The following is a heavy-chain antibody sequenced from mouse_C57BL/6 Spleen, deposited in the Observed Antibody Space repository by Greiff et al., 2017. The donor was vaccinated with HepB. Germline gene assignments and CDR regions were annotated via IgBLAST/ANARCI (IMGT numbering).Heavy chain of an antibody. Sequence: EVMLVESGGGLVKPGGSLKLSCAASGFTFSSYAMSWVRQTPEKRLEWVATISDGGSYTYYPDNVKGRFTISRDNAKNNLYLQMSHLKSEDTAMYYCARDHYGSRDWYFDVWGTGTTVTVSS. CDR2: ISDGGSYT. V-gene: IGHV5-4*01. J-gene: IGHJ1*03. CDR3: ARDHYGSRDWYFDV. D-gene: IGHD1-1*01. CDR1: GFTFSSYA.